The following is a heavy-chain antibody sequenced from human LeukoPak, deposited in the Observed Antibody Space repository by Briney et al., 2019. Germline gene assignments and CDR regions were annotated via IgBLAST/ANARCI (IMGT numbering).Heavy chain of an antibody. CDR2: ISGYNGNT. V-gene: IGHV1-18*03. J-gene: IGHJ4*02. Sequence: ASVKVSCKASGYTFANYGISWVRQAPGLGLEWMGWISGYNGNTNYAQKFQGRVTMTTDTSTSTAFMELRSLSSDDMAVYYCGRQVDTTMALPDYWGQGTLVTVSS. CDR3: GRQVDTTMALPDY. CDR1: GYTFANYG. D-gene: IGHD5-18*01.